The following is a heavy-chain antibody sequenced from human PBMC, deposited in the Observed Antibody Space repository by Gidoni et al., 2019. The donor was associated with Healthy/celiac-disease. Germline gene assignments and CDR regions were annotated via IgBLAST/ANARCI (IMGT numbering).Heavy chain of an antibody. CDR3: ASGSWRCSSTSCPSFDY. CDR2: ISSSSSYI. J-gene: IGHJ4*02. CDR1: GFTFRRYS. D-gene: IGHD2-2*01. Sequence: EVQLVESGGGLVKPGGSLRLSCAASGFTFRRYSLNWVRQAPGKGLEWVSSISSSSSYIYYADSVKGRFTISRDNAKNSLYLQMNSLRAEDTAVYYCASGSWRCSSTSCPSFDYWGQGTLVTVSS. V-gene: IGHV3-21*01.